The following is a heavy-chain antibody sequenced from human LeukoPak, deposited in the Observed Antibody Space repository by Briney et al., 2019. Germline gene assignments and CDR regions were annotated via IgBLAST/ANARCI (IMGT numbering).Heavy chain of an antibody. V-gene: IGHV3-48*03. CDR3: AKVLSGSQDY. CDR1: GFTFSSYE. J-gene: IGHJ4*02. Sequence: GGSLRLSCAASGFTFSSYEMHWVRQAPGKGLEWISYISSSGSTIYYADSVKGRFTISRDNSKNTVYLQMNSLRAEDTAVYYCAKVLSGSQDYWGQGTLVTV. D-gene: IGHD1-26*01. CDR2: ISSSGSTI.